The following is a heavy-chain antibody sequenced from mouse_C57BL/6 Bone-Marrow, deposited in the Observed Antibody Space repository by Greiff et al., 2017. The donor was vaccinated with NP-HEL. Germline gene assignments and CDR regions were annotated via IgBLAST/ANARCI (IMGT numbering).Heavy chain of an antibody. CDR2: IYPSASET. V-gene: IGHV1-61*01. D-gene: IGHD2-9*01. CDR3: ARSYYGYDKNFDY. CDR1: GYTFTSYW. Sequence: VQLQQPGAELVRPGSSVKLSCKASGYTFTSYWMDWVKQRPGQGLEWIGNIYPSASETHYNQKFKDKATLTVDKSSSTAYMQLSSLTSEDSAVYYCARSYYGYDKNFDYWGQGTTLTVSS. J-gene: IGHJ2*01.